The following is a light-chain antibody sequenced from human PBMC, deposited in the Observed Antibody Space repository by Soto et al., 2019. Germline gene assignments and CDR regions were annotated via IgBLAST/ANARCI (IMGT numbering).Light chain of an antibody. CDR1: QSGDKK. Sequence: IQITQSPATQSASIGDRVTITCRASQSGDKKVAWYQQKPGKAPKLLLFDVSTLQTGVPSRFSGSGSGTEFSLSINSLQPDDVATYYCQQYDLFWTFGQGTWVQI. J-gene: IGKJ1*01. CDR2: DVS. CDR3: QQYDLFWT. V-gene: IGKV1-5*01.